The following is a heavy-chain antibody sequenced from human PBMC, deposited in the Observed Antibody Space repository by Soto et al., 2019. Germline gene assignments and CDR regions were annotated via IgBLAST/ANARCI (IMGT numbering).Heavy chain of an antibody. J-gene: IGHJ6*02. D-gene: IGHD1-1*01. Sequence: GESLKISCKGSGCSFTSYWISWVRQMPGKGLEWMGRIDPSDSYTNYSPSFQGHVTISADKSISTAYLQWSSLRASDTAMYYCARLLQQSYYYYGMDVWGQGTTVTVSS. CDR3: ARLLQQSYYYYGMDV. V-gene: IGHV5-10-1*01. CDR2: IDPSDSYT. CDR1: GCSFTSYW.